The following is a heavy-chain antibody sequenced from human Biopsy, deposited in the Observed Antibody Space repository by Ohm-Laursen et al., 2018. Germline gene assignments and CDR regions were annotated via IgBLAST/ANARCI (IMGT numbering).Heavy chain of an antibody. CDR1: GYTFTDYS. Sequence: SVTVSCKASGYTFTDYSLHWVRQAPGQGLERMGWVNPNSGATNYAQKFQGRVTMTSDTSISTAYIELRRLISDDTAVYFCARDRMVTIITLVRADTFDIWGQGTLVSVSS. CDR3: ARDRMVTIITLVRADTFDI. CDR2: VNPNSGAT. D-gene: IGHD3-10*01. J-gene: IGHJ3*02. V-gene: IGHV1-2*02.